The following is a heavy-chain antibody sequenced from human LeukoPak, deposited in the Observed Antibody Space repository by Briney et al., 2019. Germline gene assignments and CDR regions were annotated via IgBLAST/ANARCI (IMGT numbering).Heavy chain of an antibody. CDR3: ARDVSNYDFWSGYSDY. D-gene: IGHD3-3*01. Sequence: PGGSLRLSCAASGFTFSDYYMSWIRQAPGKGLEWVSYISSSGSTIYYADSVKGRLTISRDNAKNSLYLQMNSLRAEDTAVYYCARDVSNYDFWSGYSDYWGQGTLVTVSS. J-gene: IGHJ4*02. CDR1: GFTFSDYY. V-gene: IGHV3-11*04. CDR2: ISSSGSTI.